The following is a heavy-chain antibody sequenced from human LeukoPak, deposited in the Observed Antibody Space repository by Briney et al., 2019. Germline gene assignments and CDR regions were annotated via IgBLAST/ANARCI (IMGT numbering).Heavy chain of an antibody. CDR2: IIPILGIA. CDR3: ARMATIYYGMDV. V-gene: IGHV1-69*04. Sequence: ASVKISCKASGGTFSSYAISWVRQAPGQGLEWMGRIIPILGIANYAQKFQGRVTITADKSTSTAYMELSSLRSEDTVVYYCARMATIYYGMDVWGQGTTVTVSS. D-gene: IGHD5-12*01. J-gene: IGHJ6*02. CDR1: GGTFSSYA.